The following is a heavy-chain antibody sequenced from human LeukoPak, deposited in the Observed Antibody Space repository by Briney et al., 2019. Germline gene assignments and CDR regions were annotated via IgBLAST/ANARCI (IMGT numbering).Heavy chain of an antibody. J-gene: IGHJ4*02. CDR3: ERETYYYDRGLDY. CDR1: GGSISSYY. Sequence: SETLSLTCTVSGGSISSYYWSWIRQPPGKGLEWIGYIYYSGSTNYNPSHKSRVTISVDTSKNQFSLKLRSVTAADTAVYYCERETYYYDRGLDYWGQGTLVTVSS. CDR2: IYYSGST. V-gene: IGHV4-59*01. D-gene: IGHD3-22*01.